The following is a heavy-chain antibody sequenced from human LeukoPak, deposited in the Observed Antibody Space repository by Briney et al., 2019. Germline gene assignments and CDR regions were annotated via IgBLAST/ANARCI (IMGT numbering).Heavy chain of an antibody. D-gene: IGHD3-9*01. J-gene: IGHJ4*02. CDR1: GYSFTSYW. CDR3: TRSPDIDILTGYSRYYFDY. Sequence: GESLKISCKGAGYSFTSYWIGWVRQMPGKGLEWMGVIYPGDSHTGYSPSFQGQGTISADKSISTAYLQWNSLKASDTAIYYCTRSPDIDILTGYSRYYFDYWGQGTLVTVSS. V-gene: IGHV5-51*01. CDR2: IYPGDSHT.